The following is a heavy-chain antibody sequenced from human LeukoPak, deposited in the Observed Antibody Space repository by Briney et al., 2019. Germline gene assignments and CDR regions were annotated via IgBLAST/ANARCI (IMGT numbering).Heavy chain of an antibody. J-gene: IGHJ4*02. CDR2: ISSGGRTM. Sequence: GGSLRLSCAASGFTFSDYYMTWIRQAPGKCLEWISYISSGGRTMYYTDSVKGRFTISRDNAKNSLYLQMNSLRAEDTAVYYCARTRQWLDNPFDYFDYWGQGTLVTVSS. D-gene: IGHD6-19*01. CDR1: GFTFSDYY. V-gene: IGHV3-11*04. CDR3: ARTRQWLDNPFDYFDY.